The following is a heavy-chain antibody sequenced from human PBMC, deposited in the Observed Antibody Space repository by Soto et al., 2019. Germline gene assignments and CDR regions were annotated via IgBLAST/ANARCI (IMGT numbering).Heavy chain of an antibody. V-gene: IGHV1-69*13. CDR1: GGTFSSYA. J-gene: IGHJ4*02. CDR3: ARDPRDIVVVVADYFDY. Sequence: ASVKVSCKASGGTFSSYAISWVRQAPGQGLEWMGGIIPIFGTANYAQKFQGRVTITGDASTSTAYMELSSLRSEDTAVYYCARDPRDIVVVVADYFDYWGQGTLVTVSS. CDR2: IIPIFGTA. D-gene: IGHD2-15*01.